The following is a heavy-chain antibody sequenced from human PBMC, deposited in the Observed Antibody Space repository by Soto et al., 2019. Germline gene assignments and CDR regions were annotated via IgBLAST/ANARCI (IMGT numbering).Heavy chain of an antibody. J-gene: IGHJ4*02. D-gene: IGHD6-19*01. CDR2: LYHSGST. CDR1: GGSISSGGYS. Sequence: QLQLQESGSGLVKPSQTLSLTCAVSGGSISSGGYSWSWIRQPPGKGLEWIGYLYHSGSTYYNPSLKSRDTIXVXXXXXXXXXXXXXXXXXXXXXXXXXXXXGXXAXAVDYWGQGTLVTVSS. CDR3: XXXXGXXAXAVDY. V-gene: IGHV4-30-2*01.